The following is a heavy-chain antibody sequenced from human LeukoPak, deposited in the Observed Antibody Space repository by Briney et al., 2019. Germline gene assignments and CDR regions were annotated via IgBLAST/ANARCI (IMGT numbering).Heavy chain of an antibody. CDR3: ARGSDDYVWGSYRPTDPYFDY. CDR1: GFTFSGYE. D-gene: IGHD3-16*02. J-gene: IGHJ4*02. CDR2: ISSSGSTI. V-gene: IGHV3-48*03. Sequence: PGGSLRLSCAASGFTFSGYEMNWVRQAPGKGLEWVSYISSSGSTIYYADSVKGRFTISRDNAKNSLYLQMNSLRAEDTAVYYCARGSDDYVWGSYRPTDPYFDYWGQGTLVTVSS.